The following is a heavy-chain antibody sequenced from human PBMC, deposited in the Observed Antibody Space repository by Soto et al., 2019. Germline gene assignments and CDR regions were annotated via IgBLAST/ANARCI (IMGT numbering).Heavy chain of an antibody. J-gene: IGHJ4*02. Sequence: QVQLQQWGAGLLKPSETLSVTCAVYGGSFSGYYWCWIRQPPGTGLEWIGEIGHGGGTIYNSSLETRVTKSEDSSNTQISLKVNSVTAADTAVSYCAGHGGYYFDYWGQGAPVTVSS. CDR1: GGSFSGYY. V-gene: IGHV4-34*01. D-gene: IGHD3-16*01. CDR2: IGHGGGT. CDR3: AGHGGYYFDY.